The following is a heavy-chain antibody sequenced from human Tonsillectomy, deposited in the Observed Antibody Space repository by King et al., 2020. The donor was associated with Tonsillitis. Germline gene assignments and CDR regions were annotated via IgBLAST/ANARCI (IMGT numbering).Heavy chain of an antibody. Sequence: VQLVESGGGLVQPGGSLRLSCAASGFIFTNYAMSWVRQAPGKGVEWVSALSGSGGDTYYADSVKGRFTISRDNSKNTLYLQMNSLRAEDTAVYYCAKDVTGSGYYFYDYWGQGTLVTVSS. CDR1: GFIFTNYA. V-gene: IGHV3-23*04. CDR3: AKDVTGSGYYFYDY. J-gene: IGHJ4*02. D-gene: IGHD3-3*01. CDR2: LSGSGGDT.